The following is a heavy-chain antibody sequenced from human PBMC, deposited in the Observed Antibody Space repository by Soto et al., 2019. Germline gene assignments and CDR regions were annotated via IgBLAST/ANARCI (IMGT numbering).Heavy chain of an antibody. Sequence: QVQLVQSGAEVKKPGASVKVSCTASGYTFTSYGISWVRQAPGQGLDWMGWISAYNGNTKYAQDLQGRVTMTTDTSTSTAYMELRSLRSDDTAVYYCARFSGGSYNTYYFYYGMDVWGQGTTVTVSS. J-gene: IGHJ6*02. CDR2: ISAYNGNT. V-gene: IGHV1-18*01. D-gene: IGHD2-15*01. CDR3: ARFSGGSYNTYYFYYGMDV. CDR1: GYTFTSYG.